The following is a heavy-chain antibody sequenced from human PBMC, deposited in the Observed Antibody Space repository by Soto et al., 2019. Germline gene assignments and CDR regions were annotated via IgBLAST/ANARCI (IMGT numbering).Heavy chain of an antibody. CDR2: ISYDGSNK. CDR3: ARVPYYYDSSGYYFDAFDI. D-gene: IGHD3-22*01. V-gene: IGHV3-30-3*01. J-gene: IGHJ3*02. CDR1: GFTFSSYA. Sequence: PGGSLRLSCAASGFTFSSYAMHWVRQAPGKGLEWVAVISYDGSNKYYADSVKGRFTISRDNSKNTLYLQMNSLRAEDTAVYYCARVPYYYDSSGYYFDAFDIWGQGPMVTVSS.